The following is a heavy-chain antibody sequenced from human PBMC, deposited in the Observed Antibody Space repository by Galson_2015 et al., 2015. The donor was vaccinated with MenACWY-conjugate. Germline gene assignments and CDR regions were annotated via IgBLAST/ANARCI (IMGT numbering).Heavy chain of an antibody. CDR2: IYSDGRT. Sequence: SLRLSCAASGFIVSSYHMNWVRQAPGKGLEWVAIIYSDGRTYYADSVKGRFTISRGSSKNTLHLQMNSLRVEDTAVYYCAREGWVGETEAFDIWGQGTMVTVSS. CDR1: GFIVSSYH. D-gene: IGHD2-15*01. CDR3: AREGWVGETEAFDI. J-gene: IGHJ3*02. V-gene: IGHV3-53*01.